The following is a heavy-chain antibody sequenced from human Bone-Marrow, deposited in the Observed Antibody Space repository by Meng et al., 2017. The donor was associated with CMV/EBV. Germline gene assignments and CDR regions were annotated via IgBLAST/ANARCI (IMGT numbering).Heavy chain of an antibody. Sequence: ASVKVSCKASGYTFTSYGISWVRQAPGQGLEWMGWISAYNGNTNYAQKLQGRVTMTTDTSTSTAYIELRSLRSDDTAVYYFARDGMDYYDSSGFYNYFDYWGQGTLVTVSS. CDR1: GYTFTSYG. CDR2: ISAYNGNT. V-gene: IGHV1-18*01. CDR3: ARDGMDYYDSSGFYNYFDY. D-gene: IGHD3-22*01. J-gene: IGHJ4*02.